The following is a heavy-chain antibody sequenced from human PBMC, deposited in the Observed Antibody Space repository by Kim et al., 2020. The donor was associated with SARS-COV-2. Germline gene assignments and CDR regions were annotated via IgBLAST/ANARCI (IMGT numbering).Heavy chain of an antibody. CDR2: IRSNGSYT. J-gene: IGHJ4*02. V-gene: IGHV3-11*05. Sequence: GGSLRLSCAASGINFSYYYMNWIRQAPGKGLEWVSYIRSNGSYTKYADSLKGRFTISRDNAENSLYLEMNSLRPEDTAVYYCVRVAVGASSWYYFDSWGQGTLVTVSS. D-gene: IGHD6-13*01. CDR1: GINFSYYY. CDR3: VRVAVGASSWYYFDS.